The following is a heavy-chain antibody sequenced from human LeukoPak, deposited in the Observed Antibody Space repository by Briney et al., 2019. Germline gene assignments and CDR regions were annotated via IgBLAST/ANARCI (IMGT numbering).Heavy chain of an antibody. CDR3: AREILTTVVTGLYYFDY. D-gene: IGHD4-23*01. Sequence: RASVKVSCKASGGTFNSYAISWVRQAPGQGLEWMGGIIPIFGTANYAQKFQGRVTITADKSTSTAYMELSSLRSEDTAVYYCAREILTTVVTGLYYFDYWGQGTLVTVSS. V-gene: IGHV1-69*06. CDR2: IIPIFGTA. CDR1: GGTFNSYA. J-gene: IGHJ4*02.